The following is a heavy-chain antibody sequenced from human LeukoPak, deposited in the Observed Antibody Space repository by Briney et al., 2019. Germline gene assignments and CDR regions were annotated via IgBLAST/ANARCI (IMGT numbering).Heavy chain of an antibody. D-gene: IGHD4-17*01. CDR3: ARSISLYDYGDYAEDY. CDR2: ISSSSSTI. CDR1: GFTFSSYS. J-gene: IGHJ4*02. Sequence: PGGSLRLSCAASGFTFSSYSMNWVRQAPGKGLEWVSYISSSSSTIYYADSVKGRFTISRDNAKNSLYLQMNSLRAEDTAVYYCARSISLYDYGDYAEDYWGQGTLVTVSS. V-gene: IGHV3-48*01.